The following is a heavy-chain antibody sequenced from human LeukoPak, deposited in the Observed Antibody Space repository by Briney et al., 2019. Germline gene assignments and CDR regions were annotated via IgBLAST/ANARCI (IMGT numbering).Heavy chain of an antibody. CDR3: ARDGRSTFDY. CDR1: GSPLCSTLW. J-gene: IGHJ4*02. V-gene: IGHV4-4*02. D-gene: IGHD5/OR15-5a*01. CDR2: IYHSGST. Sequence: LPLTFATPGSPLCSTLWSTCASQPPGEGMGWIGEIYHSGSTNYNPSLKSRVTISVDKSKNQFSLKLSSVTAADTAVYYCARDGRSTFDYWGQGTLVTVSS.